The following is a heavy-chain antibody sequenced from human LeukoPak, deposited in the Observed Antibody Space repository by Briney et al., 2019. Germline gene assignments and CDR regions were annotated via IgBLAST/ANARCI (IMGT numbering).Heavy chain of an antibody. V-gene: IGHV3-7*05. Sequence: GGSLRLSCAASGFTFSSYWMSWVRQAPGKGLEWVANIKQDGSEKYYVDSVKGRFTISRGNAKNSLYLQMNSLRAEDTAVYYCARMALGYYDYVWGSPFDYWGQGTLVTVSS. CDR1: GFTFSSYW. J-gene: IGHJ4*02. CDR3: ARMALGYYDYVWGSPFDY. D-gene: IGHD3-16*01. CDR2: IKQDGSEK.